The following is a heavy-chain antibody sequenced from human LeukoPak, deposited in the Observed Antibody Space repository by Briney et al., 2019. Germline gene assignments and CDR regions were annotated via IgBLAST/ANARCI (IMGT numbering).Heavy chain of an antibody. CDR2: ISDSGGST. J-gene: IGHJ4*02. CDR1: GFTFSSYA. Sequence: GGSLRLSCAASGFTFSSYAMTWVRQAPGKGLEWVSGISDSGGSTYHADSVKGRFTISRDNSKSMLYLQMNSLRAEDTAVYYRAKGGYCSSTSCYWYFDYWGQGTLVTVSS. D-gene: IGHD2-2*03. CDR3: AKGGYCSSTSCYWYFDY. V-gene: IGHV3-23*01.